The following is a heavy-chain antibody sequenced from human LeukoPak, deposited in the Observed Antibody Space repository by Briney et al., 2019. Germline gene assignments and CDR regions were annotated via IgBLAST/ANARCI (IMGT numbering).Heavy chain of an antibody. D-gene: IGHD3-22*01. Sequence: GGSLRLSCAASGFIFNNYGLIWVSQAPGKGLEWVSAISNDGGGTTYADFVNGRFTISRDNSKNTLFLQMNSLRAEDTALYYCAKGSSGYFADLWGQGTLVTVSS. CDR1: GFIFNNYG. CDR2: ISNDGGGT. V-gene: IGHV3-23*01. CDR3: AKGSSGYFADL. J-gene: IGHJ5*02.